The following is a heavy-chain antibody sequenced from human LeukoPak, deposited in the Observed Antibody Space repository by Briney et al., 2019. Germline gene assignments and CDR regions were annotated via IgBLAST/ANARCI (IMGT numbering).Heavy chain of an antibody. V-gene: IGHV3-23*01. D-gene: IGHD2-2*01. J-gene: IGHJ4*02. Sequence: GGSLRLSCAASGFTFSSYAMSWVRQALGKGPEWVSAISGSGGSTYYADSVKGRFTISRDNSKNTLYLQMNSLRAEDTAVYYCAKDSGVVVVPAATRTVDYWGQGTLVTVSS. CDR1: GFTFSSYA. CDR2: ISGSGGST. CDR3: AKDSGVVVVPAATRTVDY.